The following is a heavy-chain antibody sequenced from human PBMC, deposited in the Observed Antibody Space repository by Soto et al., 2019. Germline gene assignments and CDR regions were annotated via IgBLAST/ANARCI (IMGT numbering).Heavy chain of an antibody. J-gene: IGHJ6*02. CDR2: IIPIFGTA. Sequence: SVKVSCKDSGGTFSSYSISWGRRAPGQGLEWMGGIIPIFGTANYAQKFQGRVTITADESTSTAYMELSSLRSEDTAVYYCARDSMIVVVNHYYYYGMDVWGQGTTVTV. V-gene: IGHV1-69*13. CDR3: ARDSMIVVVNHYYYYGMDV. CDR1: GGTFSSYS. D-gene: IGHD3-22*01.